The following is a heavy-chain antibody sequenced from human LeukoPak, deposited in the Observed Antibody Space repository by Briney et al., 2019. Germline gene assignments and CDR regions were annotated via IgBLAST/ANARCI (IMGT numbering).Heavy chain of an antibody. Sequence: GGSLRLSCAASGFTFSSYAMSWVRQAPGKGLERVSAISGSGGSTYYADSVKGRFTISRDNSKNTLYLQMNSLRAEDTAVYYCAKGYSSSWWYFDYWGQGTLVTVSS. CDR1: GFTFSSYA. V-gene: IGHV3-23*01. J-gene: IGHJ4*02. D-gene: IGHD6-13*01. CDR2: ISGSGGST. CDR3: AKGYSSSWWYFDY.